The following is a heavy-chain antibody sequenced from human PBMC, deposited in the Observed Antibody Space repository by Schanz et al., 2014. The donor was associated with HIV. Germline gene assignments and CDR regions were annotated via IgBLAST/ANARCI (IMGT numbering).Heavy chain of an antibody. V-gene: IGHV3-33*05. D-gene: IGHD1-26*01. CDR3: VRDRVGASARYVAFDI. J-gene: IGHJ3*02. CDR2: ISYDGSNK. Sequence: QVHLVESGGGVVQPGKSLRLSCTTSGFRFSDHGMHWVRQAPGKGLEWVAVISYDGSNKYYADSVKGRFTIFTDISDNTVHAQITSLRADDTAVYYCVRDRVGASARYVAFDIWGHGTMVTVSS. CDR1: GFRFSDHG.